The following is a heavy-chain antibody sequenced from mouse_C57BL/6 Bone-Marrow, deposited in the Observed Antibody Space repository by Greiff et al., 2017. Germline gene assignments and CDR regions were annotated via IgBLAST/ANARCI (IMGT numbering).Heavy chain of an antibody. CDR2: IYPRSGNT. J-gene: IGHJ4*01. CDR3: ARRTGTHYAMDY. CDR1: GYTFTSYG. Sequence: QVQLQQSGAELARPGASVKLSCKASGYTFTSYGISWVKQRTGQGLEWIGEIYPRSGNTYYNEKFKGKATLTADKSSSTAYMELRSLTSEDSAVYFCARRTGTHYAMDYWGQGTSVTVSS. V-gene: IGHV1-81*01. D-gene: IGHD4-1*01.